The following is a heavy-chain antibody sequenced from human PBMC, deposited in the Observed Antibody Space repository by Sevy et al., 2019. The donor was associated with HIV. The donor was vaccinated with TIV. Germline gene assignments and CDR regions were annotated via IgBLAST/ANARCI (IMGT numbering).Heavy chain of an antibody. CDR3: ATRRGHLSFDY. V-gene: IGHV4-34*01. CDR1: TGSFSGYY. J-gene: IGHJ4*02. Sequence: SETLSLTCFVYTGSFSGYYWSWIRLPPGKVLEWIGEINHSGSTNSNPSLKSRVTISADTSKNQFSLKLSSVTAADTAVYYCATRRGHLSFDYWGQGTLVTVSS. CDR2: INHSGST.